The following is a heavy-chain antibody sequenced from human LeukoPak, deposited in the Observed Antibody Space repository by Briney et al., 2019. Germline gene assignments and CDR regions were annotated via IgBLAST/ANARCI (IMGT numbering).Heavy chain of an antibody. J-gene: IGHJ4*02. Sequence: GGSLRLSCAASGFTFSSCSMNWVRQAPGKGLEWVSSISSSSSYIYYADSVKGRFTISRDNAKNSLYLQMNGLRAEDTAVYYCARLGISGSGTLDYWGQGTLVTVSS. D-gene: IGHD3-10*01. V-gene: IGHV3-21*01. CDR1: GFTFSSCS. CDR3: ARLGISGSGTLDY. CDR2: ISSSSSYI.